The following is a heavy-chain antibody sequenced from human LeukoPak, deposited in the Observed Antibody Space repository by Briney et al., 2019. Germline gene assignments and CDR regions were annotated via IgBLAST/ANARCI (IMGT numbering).Heavy chain of an antibody. V-gene: IGHV3-7*01. CDR1: GFTFTNYW. Sequence: GGSLRLSCAASGFTFTNYWMAWVRQAPGKGLEWVANIKQDGSEKFYVDSVKGRFTISRDNAKNSVYLQMSSLRAEDTAVYYCAGDMGLGYCSGGSCRKFDYWGQGTLVTVSS. CDR2: IKQDGSEK. CDR3: AGDMGLGYCSGGSCRKFDY. J-gene: IGHJ4*02. D-gene: IGHD2-15*01.